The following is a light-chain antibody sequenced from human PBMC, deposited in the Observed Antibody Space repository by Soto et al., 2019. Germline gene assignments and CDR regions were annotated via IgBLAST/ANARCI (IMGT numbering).Light chain of an antibody. CDR3: QQYNSYPWA. J-gene: IGKJ1*01. Sequence: IQMTQSPSTLSASVGDRVTFTCRASQSISTWLAWYQQKPGKAPKLLIYKASTLEVGVPSRFSGSGSGTEFTLTINTLQPADFATYYCQQYNSYPWAFGQGTRV. CDR1: QSISTW. CDR2: KAS. V-gene: IGKV1-5*03.